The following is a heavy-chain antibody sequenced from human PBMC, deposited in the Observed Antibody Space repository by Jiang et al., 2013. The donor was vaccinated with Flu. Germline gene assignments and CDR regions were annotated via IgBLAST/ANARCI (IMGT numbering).Heavy chain of an antibody. V-gene: IGHV4-4*02. J-gene: IGHJ5*02. CDR1: GGSITSTNW. Sequence: GLVKPSGTLSLTCAVSGGSITSTNWWSWVRQPPGKGLEWIGEIYHSGNTNYNSSLKSRVTISVDKSKNQLSLKLTSVTAADTAVYYCARGRGDGYNYTPDNWFDPWGQGTLVTVSS. D-gene: IGHD5-24*01. CDR3: ARGRGDGYNYTPDNWFDP. CDR2: IYHSGNT.